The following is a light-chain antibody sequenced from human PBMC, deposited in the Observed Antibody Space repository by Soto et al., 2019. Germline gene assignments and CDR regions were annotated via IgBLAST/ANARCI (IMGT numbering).Light chain of an antibody. CDR1: QSFSSA. CDR2: DVS. Sequence: AIQLTQSPSSLSASVGDTVTITCRPSQSFSSALAWYQHKPGKPPRLLIYDVSRLQSGVPSRFSGSGSGTDFTLTIDTLQPEDFATYYCQQYSTYSTFGQGTRVEIK. V-gene: IGKV1-13*02. CDR3: QQYSTYST. J-gene: IGKJ1*01.